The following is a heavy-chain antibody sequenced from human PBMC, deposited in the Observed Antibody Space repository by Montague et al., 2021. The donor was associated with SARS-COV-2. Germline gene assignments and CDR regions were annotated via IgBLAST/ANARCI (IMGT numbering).Heavy chain of an antibody. V-gene: IGHV4-39*01. CDR3: ARHVSNLRAAVDYFDY. Sequence: SETLSLTCLVSGGTISTDNLYWYWAWIRQPPGKGLEWIGSIFHNGDSYYIPSLNTRVTISIDTSRNHFSLSLTSVTAPDTAVYYCARHVSNLRAAVDYFDYWGQGTPVTVSS. CDR2: IFHNGDS. CDR1: GGTISTDNLYWY. J-gene: IGHJ4*02. D-gene: IGHD5/OR15-5a*01.